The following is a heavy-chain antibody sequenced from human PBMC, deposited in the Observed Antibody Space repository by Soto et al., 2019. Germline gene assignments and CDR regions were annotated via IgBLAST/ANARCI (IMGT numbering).Heavy chain of an antibody. J-gene: IGHJ4*02. CDR2: IKSKTDGGTT. CDR3: TTEPYDFWSGTFDY. CDR1: GFTFSNAW. D-gene: IGHD3-3*01. Sequence: EVQLVESGGGLVQPGGSLRLSCAASGFTFSNAWMNWVRQAPGKGLEWVGRIKSKTDGGTTDYAAPVKGRFTISRDDSKNTLYLQMNSLKTEDTAVYYCTTEPYDFWSGTFDYWGQGTLVTVSS. V-gene: IGHV3-15*07.